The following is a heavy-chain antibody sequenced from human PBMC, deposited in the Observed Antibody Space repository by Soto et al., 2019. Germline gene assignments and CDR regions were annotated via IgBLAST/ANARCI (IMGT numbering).Heavy chain of an antibody. V-gene: IGHV4-59*01. CDR2: IYYSGST. CDR1: GGSISSYY. D-gene: IGHD3-16*01. Sequence: SETLSLTCTVSGGSISSYYWSWIRQPPGKGLEWIGYIYYSGSTNYNPSLKSRVTISVDTSKNQFSLKLSSVTAADTAVYYCARVGHYYYYVMDVWGKGTTVTVSS. CDR3: ARVGHYYYYVMDV. J-gene: IGHJ6*04.